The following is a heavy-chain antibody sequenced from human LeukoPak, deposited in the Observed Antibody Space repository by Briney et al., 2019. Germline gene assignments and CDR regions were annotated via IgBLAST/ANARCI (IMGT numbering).Heavy chain of an antibody. D-gene: IGHD3-3*01. V-gene: IGHV3-9*01. CDR3: AKDNDFWSGPFDY. CDR2: ISWNSGSI. J-gene: IGHJ4*02. Sequence: PGGSLRLSCAASGFTFDDYAMHWGRQAQGKGLEWVSGISWNSGSIGYADSVKGRFTISRDNAKNSLYLQMNSLRAEDTALYYCAKDNDFWSGPFDYWGQGTLVTVSS. CDR1: GFTFDDYA.